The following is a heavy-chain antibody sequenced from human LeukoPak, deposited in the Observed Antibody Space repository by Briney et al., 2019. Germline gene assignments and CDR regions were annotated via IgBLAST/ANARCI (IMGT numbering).Heavy chain of an antibody. CDR1: GGSISIYY. D-gene: IGHD5-12*01. V-gene: IGHV4-59*01. J-gene: IGHJ4*02. CDR3: ARGFDSKSTYFDY. CDR2: IFYSGST. Sequence: AETLSLTCTVSGGSISIYYWNWLRQPPGKGLEWIGYIFYSGSTNYNPSLKSRVTMSPDTSKNQFSLRLTSVTAADTAVYYCARGFDSKSTYFDYWGQGTLVTVSS.